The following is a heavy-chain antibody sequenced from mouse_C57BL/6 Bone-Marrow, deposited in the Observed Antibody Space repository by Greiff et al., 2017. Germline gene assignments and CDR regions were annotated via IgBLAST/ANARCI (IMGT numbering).Heavy chain of an antibody. CDR3: SSFLCNYFDF. CDR1: GFNIKDDY. Sequence: VQLKQSGAELVRPGASVKLSCKASGFNIKDDYIHWVKQRPEQGLEWIGWIDPETGDTDYASKFQGKATITSDTSSNTAYLQLSSLTSEDTAVYYCSSFLCNYFDFWGQGTPLTVAS. D-gene: IGHD6-1*01. J-gene: IGHJ2*01. V-gene: IGHV14-4*01. CDR2: IDPETGDT.